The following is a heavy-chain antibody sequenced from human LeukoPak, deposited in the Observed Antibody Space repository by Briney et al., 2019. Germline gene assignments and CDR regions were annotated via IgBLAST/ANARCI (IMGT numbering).Heavy chain of an antibody. CDR3: ARDRKYQLLVYYYGMDV. CDR1: GFTFSSYG. J-gene: IGHJ6*02. CDR2: IWYDGSNQ. V-gene: IGHV3-33*01. Sequence: GGSLRLSCAASGFTFSSYGMRGVRQAPGKGGEGVAVIWYDGSNQYYPVSVKGRFTISRDNSKNTLYLQMNSLRAEDTAVYYCARDRKYQLLVYYYGMDVWGQGTTVTVSS. D-gene: IGHD2-2*01.